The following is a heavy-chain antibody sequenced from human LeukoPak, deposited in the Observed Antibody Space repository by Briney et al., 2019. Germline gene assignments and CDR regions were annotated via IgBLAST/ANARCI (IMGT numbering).Heavy chain of an antibody. V-gene: IGHV3-30*19. D-gene: IGHD5-18*01. CDR1: GFTFSSYG. CDR2: ISYDGSNK. J-gene: IGHJ6*02. CDR3: ARDLNSYAHYYYYGMDV. Sequence: GGSLRLSCAASGFTFSSYGMHWVRQAPGKGLEWVAVISYDGSNKYYANSVKGRFTISRVNSKNTLYLQMNSLRAEDTAVYYCARDLNSYAHYYYYGMDVWGQGTTVTVSS.